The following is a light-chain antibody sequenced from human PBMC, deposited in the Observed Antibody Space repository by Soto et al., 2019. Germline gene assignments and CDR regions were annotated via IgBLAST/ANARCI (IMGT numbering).Light chain of an antibody. V-gene: IGLV1-51*01. CDR1: SSSSGKNF. J-gene: IGLJ2*01. CDR3: ASWDSSLRAVV. Sequence: QSILTQPPSVSAAPGQTVTISCSGSSSSSGKNFVSWYQQVARTAPKLLIYEDNKRPSGIPDRFSGSKSGTSATLGITGLQTGDEAEYYCASWDSSLRAVVFGGGTKVTVL. CDR2: EDN.